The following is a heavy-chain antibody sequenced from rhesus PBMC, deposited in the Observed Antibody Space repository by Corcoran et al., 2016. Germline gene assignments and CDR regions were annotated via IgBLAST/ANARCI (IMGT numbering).Heavy chain of an antibody. D-gene: IGHD4-29*01. J-gene: IGHJ5-1*01. CDR2: INGFSGST. Sequence: QVQLQESGPGLVKPSETLSLTCAVSGGSFRSYWWNWIRQPPGKGLEWIGEINGFSGSTNYNPAIQSRVTMSKDVSKNQFSLRLTSVTAADTAVYYCTSPIRYRFDVWGPGVLVSVSS. CDR1: GGSFRSYW. CDR3: TSPIRYRFDV. V-gene: IGHV4-80*01.